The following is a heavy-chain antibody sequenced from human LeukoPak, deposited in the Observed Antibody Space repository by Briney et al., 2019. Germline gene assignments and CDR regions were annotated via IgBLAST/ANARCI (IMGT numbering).Heavy chain of an antibody. J-gene: IGHJ4*02. Sequence: PSETLSLTCTVSGGSITSGGYYWSWIRQLPGKGLEWIGYIYYSGSTHYNPSLKSRVTISVDTSKNQFSLKLSSVTAADTAVYYCARAYYYYDNSPSSKFDYWGQGTLVTVSS. CDR2: IYYSGST. CDR3: ARAYYYYDNSPSSKFDY. D-gene: IGHD3-22*01. V-gene: IGHV4-31*03. CDR1: GGSITSGGYY.